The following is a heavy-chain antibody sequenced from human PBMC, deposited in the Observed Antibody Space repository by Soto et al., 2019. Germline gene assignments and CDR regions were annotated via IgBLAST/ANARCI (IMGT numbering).Heavy chain of an antibody. V-gene: IGHV4-39*01. Sequence: ASETLSLTCTVSGGSISSISYYWGWIRQPPGKGLEWIGSIYYSGSTYYNPSLKSRVTISVGTSKNQFSLKLSSVTAADTAVYYCASRTIFGVVIRHWGQGTLVTVSS. CDR1: GGSISSISYY. D-gene: IGHD3-3*01. J-gene: IGHJ4*02. CDR2: IYYSGST. CDR3: ASRTIFGVVIRH.